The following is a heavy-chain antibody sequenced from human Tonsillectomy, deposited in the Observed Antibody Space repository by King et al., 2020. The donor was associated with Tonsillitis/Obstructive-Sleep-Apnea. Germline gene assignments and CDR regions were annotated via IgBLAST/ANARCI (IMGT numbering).Heavy chain of an antibody. CDR3: ARGLYHPGY. CDR2: IKQDGSEK. J-gene: IGHJ4*02. D-gene: IGHD2-2*01. CDR1: GFTCSSYW. V-gene: IGHV3-7*04. Sequence: VQLVESGGGLVQPGGSLRLSCAASGFTCSSYWMSWVRQALGKGLGWVASIKQDGSEKDYVDSVKGRFTISRDNAKNSLYLQMNSLRAEDTAVYYCARGLYHPGYWGQGTLVTVSS.